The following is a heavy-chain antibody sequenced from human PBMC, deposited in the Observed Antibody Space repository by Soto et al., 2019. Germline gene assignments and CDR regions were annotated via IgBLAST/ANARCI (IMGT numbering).Heavy chain of an antibody. V-gene: IGHV4-39*02. CDR3: ARDRMVRGVISWFDP. J-gene: IGHJ5*02. CDR2: IYYSGST. Sequence: PSETLSLTCTVSGGSISSSSYYWGWIRQPPGKGLEWIGSIYYSGSTYYNPSLKSRVTISVDTSKNKFSLKLSSVTAADTAVYYCARDRMVRGVISWFDPWGQGALVTVSS. D-gene: IGHD3-10*01. CDR1: GGSISSSSYY.